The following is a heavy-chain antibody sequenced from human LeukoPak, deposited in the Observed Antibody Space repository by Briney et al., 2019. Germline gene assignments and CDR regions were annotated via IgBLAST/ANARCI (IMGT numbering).Heavy chain of an antibody. V-gene: IGHV4-34*01. J-gene: IGHJ4*02. CDR3: ARRALGGVWPFDY. D-gene: IGHD2-8*02. Sequence: PSETLSLTCAVYGGSFSGYYWSWIRQPPGKGLEWIGEINHSGSTNYDPSLKSRVTISVDTSKNQFSLKLSSVTAADTAVYYCARRALGGVWPFDYWGQGTLVTVSS. CDR1: GGSFSGYY. CDR2: INHSGST.